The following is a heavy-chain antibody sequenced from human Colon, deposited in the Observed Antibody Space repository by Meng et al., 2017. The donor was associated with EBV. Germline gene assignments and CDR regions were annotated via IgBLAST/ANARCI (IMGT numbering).Heavy chain of an antibody. Sequence: GQPVQSGPEVKKPGASVKVSCKASDYTFTGYGVSWVRQAPGQGLEWMAWLGAHDGDTSHAPKFQGRVTVSADRPTATAYMELRSLRSDDTAVYYCARGTPGRSYSDYWGQGTLVTVSS. CDR2: LGAHDGDT. D-gene: IGHD3-10*01. V-gene: IGHV1-18*01. CDR3: ARGTPGRSYSDY. J-gene: IGHJ4*02. CDR1: DYTFTGYG.